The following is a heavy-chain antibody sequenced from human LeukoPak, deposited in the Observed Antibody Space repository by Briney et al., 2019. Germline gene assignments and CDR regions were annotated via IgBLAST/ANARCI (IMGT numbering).Heavy chain of an antibody. Sequence: ASVKVSCKASGYTFTGYYMHWVRQAPGQGLEWMGWINPNSGGTNYAQKFQGRVTMTRDTSISTAYMELSRLRSDDTAVYYCARGGVVPAAIQTQRGPYGMDVWGQGTTVTVSS. D-gene: IGHD2-2*02. J-gene: IGHJ6*02. CDR3: ARGGVVPAAIQTQRGPYGMDV. CDR1: GYTFTGYY. CDR2: INPNSGGT. V-gene: IGHV1-2*02.